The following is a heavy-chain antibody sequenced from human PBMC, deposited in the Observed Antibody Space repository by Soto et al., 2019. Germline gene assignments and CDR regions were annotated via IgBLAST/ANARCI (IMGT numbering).Heavy chain of an antibody. D-gene: IGHD3-3*01. V-gene: IGHV4-59*01. J-gene: IGHJ6*03. CDR1: GGSISVYQ. Sequence: QVHLQESGPGLVKPSETLSLTCTVSGGSISVYQWSWIRQSPGKGLEWLGHIFYSGSINYNPSLKRRVAIAVDTSKSQSSLKASSVTSADTAVNYCARQGLFLDWSEMYKEVWGKGTTVTGSS. CDR2: IFYSGSI. CDR3: ARQGLFLDWSEMYKEV.